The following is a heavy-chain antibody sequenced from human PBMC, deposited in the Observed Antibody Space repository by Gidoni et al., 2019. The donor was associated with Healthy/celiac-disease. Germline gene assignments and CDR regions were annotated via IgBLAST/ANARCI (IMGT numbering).Heavy chain of an antibody. V-gene: IGHV1-69*06. CDR3: AVQGRIPSMVRGGDY. Sequence: QVQLVQSGAEVKKPGSSVKVSCKASGGTFSSYAISWVRPAPGQGLEGMGGIIPICGKANYAQKFQGRVTITADKSTSTAYMELSSLRSEDTAVYYCAVQGRIPSMVRGGDYWGQGTLVTVSS. J-gene: IGHJ4*02. CDR2: IIPICGKA. CDR1: GGTFSSYA. D-gene: IGHD3-10*01.